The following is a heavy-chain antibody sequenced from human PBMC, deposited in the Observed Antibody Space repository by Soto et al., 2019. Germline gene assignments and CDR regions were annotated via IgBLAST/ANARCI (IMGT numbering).Heavy chain of an antibody. CDR2: INYNGNT. CDR1: GDSVSNINFY. Sequence: SETLSLTCTVSGDSVSNINFYWSWIRQSPGKSLEWIGFINYNGNTNYNPSLRSRVTISLNTSKNQFSLTLRYVTAADTAIYYCARNTSGRNFDYWGQGTQVTVSS. CDR3: ARNTSGRNFDY. J-gene: IGHJ4*02. D-gene: IGHD6-19*01. V-gene: IGHV4-61*01.